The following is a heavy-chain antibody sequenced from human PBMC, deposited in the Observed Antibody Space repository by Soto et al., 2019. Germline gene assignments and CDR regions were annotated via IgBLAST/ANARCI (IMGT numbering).Heavy chain of an antibody. V-gene: IGHV3-48*03. CDR2: ISSSGSTI. J-gene: IGHJ6*02. Sequence: WGPLRLSCAASGFTSSRYEMNWVRQAPGKGLEWVSYISSSGSTIYYADSVKGRFTIFRDNAQNSLYLQMNSLRAEDTAVYYCARGHYGMDVWGQGTTVTVSS. CDR1: GFTSSRYE. CDR3: ARGHYGMDV.